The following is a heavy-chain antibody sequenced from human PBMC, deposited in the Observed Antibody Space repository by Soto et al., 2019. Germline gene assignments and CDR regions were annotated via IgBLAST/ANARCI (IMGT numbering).Heavy chain of an antibody. CDR3: AKALWIHPDYYYYYGMDV. CDR1: GFTFSSYG. V-gene: IGHV3-30*18. Sequence: GGSLRLSCAASGFTFSSYGMHWVRQAPGKGLEWVAVISYDGSNKYYADSVKGRFTISRDNSKNTLYLQMNSLRAEDTAVYYCAKALWIHPDYYYYYGMDVWGQGTTVTVSS. D-gene: IGHD2-21*01. J-gene: IGHJ6*02. CDR2: ISYDGSNK.